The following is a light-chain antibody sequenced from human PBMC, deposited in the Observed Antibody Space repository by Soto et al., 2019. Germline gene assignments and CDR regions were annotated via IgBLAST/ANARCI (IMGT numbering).Light chain of an antibody. CDR3: LSKTCTTSYV. CDR1: TSDVGGYNY. CDR2: EVS. J-gene: IGLJ1*01. Sequence: QSVLTQPASVSGSPGQSIAIPCTGTTSDVGGYNYVSWYQQHPGTVPKLLIHEVSNRPSGVSNRFSGSKSGNTATLTISGLQAEDEADYYCLSKTCTTSYVFGTWPKVTVL. V-gene: IGLV2-14*01.